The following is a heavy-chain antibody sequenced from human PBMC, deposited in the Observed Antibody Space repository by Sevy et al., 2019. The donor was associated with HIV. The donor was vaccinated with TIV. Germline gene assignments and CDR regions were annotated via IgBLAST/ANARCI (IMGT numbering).Heavy chain of an antibody. J-gene: IGHJ3*02. CDR2: IYYSGST. V-gene: IGHV4-59*01. CDR3: ARRPQGYYGSGSYYGAFDI. Sequence: SETLSLTCTVSGGSISSYYWSWIRQPPGKGLEWIGYIYYSGSTNYNPSLKSRVTISVDTSTNQFSLKLSSVTAAETAVYYWARRPQGYYGSGSYYGAFDIWGQGTMVTVSS. CDR1: GGSISSYY. D-gene: IGHD3-10*01.